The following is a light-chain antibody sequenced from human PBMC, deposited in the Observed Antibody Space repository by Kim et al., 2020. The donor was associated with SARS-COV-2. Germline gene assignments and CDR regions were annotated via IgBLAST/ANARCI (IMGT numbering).Light chain of an antibody. V-gene: IGKV1-17*01. Sequence: ASVGDRVPLTCRASQDIRNDLGWYQQNPGRAPKRLIYGASSLQSGVPSRFSGSGSGTEFTLTISSLQPEDFATHFCLQHNTYPITFGQGTRLEIK. CDR1: QDIRND. CDR3: LQHNTYPIT. J-gene: IGKJ5*01. CDR2: GAS.